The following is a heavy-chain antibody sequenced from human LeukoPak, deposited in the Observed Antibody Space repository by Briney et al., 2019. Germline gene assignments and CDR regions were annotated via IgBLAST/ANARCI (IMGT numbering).Heavy chain of an antibody. J-gene: IGHJ1*01. D-gene: IGHD2-15*01. CDR1: GFTLSDYY. CDR2: ISSSSSYT. Sequence: PGGSLRLSCAASGFTLSDYYMSWIRQAPGKGLEWVSYISSSSSYTNYADSVKGRFTISRDNAKNSLYLQMNSLRAEDTAVYYCARRYCSGGSCYSEHWGQGTLVTVSS. V-gene: IGHV3-11*03. CDR3: ARRYCSGGSCYSEH.